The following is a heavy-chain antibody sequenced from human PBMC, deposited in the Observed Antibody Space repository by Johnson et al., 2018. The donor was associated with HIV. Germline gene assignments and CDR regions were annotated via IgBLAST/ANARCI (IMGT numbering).Heavy chain of an antibody. Sequence: VQLVESGGGMVQPGRSLRLSCAASGFTFDDYAMDWVRQAPGKGLEWVSGISWNSGSIDYADSVKGRFTISRDNAKNSLYLQMNSLRPEDTALYYCAKMGEQRGGIGDAFDIWGQGTMVTVSS. CDR1: GFTFDDYA. CDR3: AKMGEQRGGIGDAFDI. D-gene: IGHD3-16*01. CDR2: ISWNSGSI. J-gene: IGHJ3*02. V-gene: IGHV3-9*01.